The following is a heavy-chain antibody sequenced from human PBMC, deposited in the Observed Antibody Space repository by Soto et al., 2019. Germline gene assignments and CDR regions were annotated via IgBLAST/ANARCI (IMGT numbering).Heavy chain of an antibody. V-gene: IGHV6-1*01. D-gene: IGHD3-3*01. J-gene: IGHJ6*02. CDR1: GDSVFSNSAA. Sequence: SQTLSLTFAISGDSVFSNSAAWNWIRQSPSRGLEWLGRTYYRSKWYNDYAVSVKSRIIINPDTSKNQFSLQLNSVTPEDTAVDYCARDEYYDFWSGYLVGMDVWGQGTTVTVSS. CDR2: TYYRSKWYN. CDR3: ARDEYYDFWSGYLVGMDV.